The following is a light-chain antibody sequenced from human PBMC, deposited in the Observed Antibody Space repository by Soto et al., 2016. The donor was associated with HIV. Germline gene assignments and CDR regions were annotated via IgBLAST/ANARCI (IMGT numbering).Light chain of an antibody. CDR3: QQYDDLPRT. CDR2: DAS. CDR1: QSIGRF. J-gene: IGKJ2*01. V-gene: IGKV1-33*01. Sequence: DIQMTQSPSSLSASVGDRVTITCRASQSIGRFLNWYQQISGKAPNLLIYDASSLQSGVPSRFSGSGSGTEFTFTISSLQPEDFATYYCQQYDDLPRTFGQGTRLQIK.